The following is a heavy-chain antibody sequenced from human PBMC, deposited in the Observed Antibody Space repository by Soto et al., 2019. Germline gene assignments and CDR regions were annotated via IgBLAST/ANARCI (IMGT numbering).Heavy chain of an antibody. CDR1: GFTFSGSA. J-gene: IGHJ5*02. Sequence: GGSLRLSCAASGFTFSGSAMPWVRQASGKGLEWVGRIRSKSNSYATAYAASVKGRFTISRDDSKNTAYLQMNSLNSEDTAVYYCTRREGYCSSTNCPNWFDPWGQGTLVTVSS. V-gene: IGHV3-73*01. CDR2: IRSKSNSYAT. D-gene: IGHD2-2*01. CDR3: TRREGYCSSTNCPNWFDP.